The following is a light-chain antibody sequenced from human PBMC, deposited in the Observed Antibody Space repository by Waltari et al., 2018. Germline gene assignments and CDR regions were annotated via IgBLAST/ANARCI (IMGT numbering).Light chain of an antibody. CDR1: QSVCSSD. CDR3: QQYGRSSWT. J-gene: IGKJ1*01. CDR2: GAS. V-gene: IGKV3-20*01. Sequence: EIVLTQSPGTLSLSPGERAALSCRASQSVCSSDLAWYQQKPGQAPRLIIYGASSRATGIPDVFSGSGSGTDFTLAISRLEPEDFSVYYCQQYGRSSWTFGQGTKVEIK.